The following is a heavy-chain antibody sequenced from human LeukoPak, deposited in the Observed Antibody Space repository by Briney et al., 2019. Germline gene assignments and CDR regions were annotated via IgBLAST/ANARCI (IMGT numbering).Heavy chain of an antibody. CDR1: GFTFSSYW. Sequence: GGSLRLSCAASGFTFSSYWMHWVRHAPGKGLVWVSRINSDGSSTSYADSVKGRFTISRDNAKNTLYLQMNSLRAEDTAVYYCARDAVKWEPDAFDIWGQGTMVTVSS. V-gene: IGHV3-74*01. J-gene: IGHJ3*02. D-gene: IGHD1-26*01. CDR3: ARDAVKWEPDAFDI. CDR2: INSDGSST.